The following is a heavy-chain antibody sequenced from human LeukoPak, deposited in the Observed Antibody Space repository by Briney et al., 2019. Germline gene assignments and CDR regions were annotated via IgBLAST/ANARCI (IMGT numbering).Heavy chain of an antibody. CDR1: GGSISSSSYY. V-gene: IGHV4-39*01. J-gene: IGHJ5*02. D-gene: IGHD3-22*01. CDR2: IYYSGST. CDR3: ASTYYYDSSGYYNWFDP. Sequence: PSETLSLTXTVSGGSISSSSYYWGWIRQPPGKGLEWIGSIYYSGSTYYNPSLKSRVTISVDTSKNQFSLKLSSVTAADTAVYYCASTYYYDSSGYYNWFDPWGQGTLVTVSS.